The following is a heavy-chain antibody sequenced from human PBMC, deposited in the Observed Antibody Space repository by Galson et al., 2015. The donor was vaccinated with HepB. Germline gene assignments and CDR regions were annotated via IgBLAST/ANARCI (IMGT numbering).Heavy chain of an antibody. V-gene: IGHV1-69*04. CDR3: ARDVCGGSCYDAFDI. J-gene: IGHJ3*02. CDR2: IIPILGIA. D-gene: IGHD2-15*01. CDR1: GGTFSSYA. Sequence: SVKVSCKASGGTFSSYAISWVRQAPGQGLERMGRIIPILGIANYAQKFQGRVTITADKSTSTAYMELSSLRSEDTAVYYCARDVCGGSCYDAFDIWGQGTMVTVSS.